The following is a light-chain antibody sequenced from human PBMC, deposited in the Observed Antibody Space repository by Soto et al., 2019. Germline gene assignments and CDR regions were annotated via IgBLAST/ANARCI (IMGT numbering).Light chain of an antibody. J-gene: IGKJ1*01. CDR2: WAS. Sequence: DIVMTQSPDSLAVSLGERATINCKSSQNVLSTSNNRNYLAWYQHKPGQPPQLLVSWASTRDSAVPDRFSGSGSGTDFTLTTSSLQAEDAAVYYCQQYYTTPHTFGQGTKVEI. CDR3: QQYYTTPHT. V-gene: IGKV4-1*01. CDR1: QNVLSTSNNRNY.